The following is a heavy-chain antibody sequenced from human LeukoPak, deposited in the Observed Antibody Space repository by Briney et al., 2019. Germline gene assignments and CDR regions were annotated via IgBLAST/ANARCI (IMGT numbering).Heavy chain of an antibody. D-gene: IGHD3-22*01. V-gene: IGHV4-39*01. Sequence: SETLSLTCTVSGGSISSSSYYWGWIRQPPGKGLEWIGSIYYSGSTYYNPSLKSRVTISVDTSKNQFSLKLSSVTAADTAVYYCARRDRPELRFDPWGQGTLVTVSS. J-gene: IGHJ5*02. CDR3: ARRDRPELRFDP. CDR2: IYYSGST. CDR1: GGSISSSSYY.